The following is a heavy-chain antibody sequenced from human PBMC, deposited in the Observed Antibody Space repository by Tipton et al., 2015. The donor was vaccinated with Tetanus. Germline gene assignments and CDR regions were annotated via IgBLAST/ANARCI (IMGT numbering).Heavy chain of an antibody. CDR2: IYYSGST. Sequence: TLSLTCDVSGGPVSSSYYWSWIRQPPGKALEWIGSIYYSGSTFYHPSLQSRVTISVDTSKNQFSLRLSSVTAADTAVYFCARHPPPYYYGSGSYLDYWGQGTPVTVSS. D-gene: IGHD3-10*01. CDR3: ARHPPPYYYGSGSYLDY. CDR1: GGPVSSSYY. V-gene: IGHV4-39*01. J-gene: IGHJ4*02.